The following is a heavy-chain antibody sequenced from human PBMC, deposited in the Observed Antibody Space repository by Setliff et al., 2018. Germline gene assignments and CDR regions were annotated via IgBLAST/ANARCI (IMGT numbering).Heavy chain of an antibody. J-gene: IGHJ4*02. V-gene: IGHV3-7*03. CDR2: IKEDGSET. CDR3: VNSYRGYDDYPDY. CDR1: GFTLRSYW. D-gene: IGHD3-16*02. Sequence: GGSLRLSCAASGFTLRSYWMSWVRQAPGKGLEWVANIKEDGSETYDGGSVKGRFTISRDNAKNSLYLQMNSLRVEDTAVYYCVNSYRGYDDYPDYWGQGTLVTVSS.